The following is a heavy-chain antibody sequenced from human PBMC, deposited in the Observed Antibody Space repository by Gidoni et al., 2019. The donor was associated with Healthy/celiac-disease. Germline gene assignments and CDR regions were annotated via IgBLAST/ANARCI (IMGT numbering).Heavy chain of an antibody. D-gene: IGHD5-12*01. J-gene: IGHJ3*02. CDR2: IITIFGTA. V-gene: IGHV1-69*06. CDR1: GGTFSSYA. Sequence: QVQLLQSWAEVKKPCSAVKVSCKASGGTFSSYAISWGRQAPGQGLEWMGGIITIFGTANYAQKFQGRVTITADKSTSTGYMELSSMRSEDTAVYYCARSRDGYKQERAFDIWGQGTMVTVSS. CDR3: ARSRDGYKQERAFDI.